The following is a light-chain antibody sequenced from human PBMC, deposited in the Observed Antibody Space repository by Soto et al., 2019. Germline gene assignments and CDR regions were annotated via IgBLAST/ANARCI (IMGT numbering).Light chain of an antibody. V-gene: IGLV2-8*01. CDR3: KSYAGSNTYV. CDR1: KSDIGVYDF. J-gene: IGLJ1*01. Sequence: QALLSQPPSACGSPGQSFTISCTGTKSDIGVYDFVSWYQHHPGKAPLLIIYEVVQRPSGVPDRFSGSKSGNTASLTVSGLQAADEADYFCKSYAGSNTYVFGSGTTVTVL. CDR2: EVV.